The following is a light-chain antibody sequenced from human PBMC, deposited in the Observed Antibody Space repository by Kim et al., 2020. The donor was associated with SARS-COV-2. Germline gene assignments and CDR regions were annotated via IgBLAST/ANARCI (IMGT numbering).Light chain of an antibody. CDR1: ESVSSSY. CDR3: QQYGSSPLT. V-gene: IGKV3-20*01. Sequence: SPGERATLACRASESVSSSYLAWNQQNPGQAPRLLIYGASSRATGIPDRFSSSGSGTDFTLTISRLEPEDFAVYYCQQYGSSPLTFGGGTKVDIK. CDR2: GAS. J-gene: IGKJ4*01.